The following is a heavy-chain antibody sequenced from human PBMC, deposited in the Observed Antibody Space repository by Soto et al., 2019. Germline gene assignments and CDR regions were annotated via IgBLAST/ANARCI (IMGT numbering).Heavy chain of an antibody. CDR2: IYYSGST. V-gene: IGHV4-31*03. D-gene: IGHD5-18*01. J-gene: IGHJ4*02. CDR1: GGSISSGGYY. Sequence: SETLSLTCTVSGGSISSGGYYWSWIRQHPGKGLEWIGYIYYSGSTYYIPSLTSRVTISVDTSKNQFSLKLSSVTAADTAVYYCARDTPRGYSYGSFDYWGQGTLVTVSS. CDR3: ARDTPRGYSYGSFDY.